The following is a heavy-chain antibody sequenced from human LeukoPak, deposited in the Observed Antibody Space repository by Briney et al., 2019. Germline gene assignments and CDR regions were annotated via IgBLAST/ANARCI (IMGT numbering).Heavy chain of an antibody. CDR3: ARDYREYSGYNEGSFDY. J-gene: IGHJ4*02. CDR1: GFTFSTYW. CDR2: IKQDGSEK. D-gene: IGHD5-12*01. Sequence: PGGSLRLSCAASGFTFSTYWMHWVRQAPGKGLEWVANIKQDGSEKYYVDSVRGRFSISRDNAKNSLFLQMNSLRAEDTAVYYCARDYREYSGYNEGSFDYWGQGTLVTVSS. V-gene: IGHV3-7*01.